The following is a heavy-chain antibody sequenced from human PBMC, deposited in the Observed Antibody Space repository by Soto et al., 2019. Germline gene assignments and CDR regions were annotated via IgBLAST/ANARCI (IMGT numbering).Heavy chain of an antibody. J-gene: IGHJ4*02. CDR3: VAGRPGVGSPGDY. D-gene: IGHD3-10*01. CDR1: TLTFRRNC. V-gene: IGHV3-74*03. CDR2: ISHDGGSI. Sequence: GFSSLSCTASTLTFRRNCMHCVRQVPGQELVWVSRISHDGGSISYADTVKGRFTISRDNVNNTLSLQMTSLRVEDTSIYYCVAGRPGVGSPGDYWGRGFLVTV.